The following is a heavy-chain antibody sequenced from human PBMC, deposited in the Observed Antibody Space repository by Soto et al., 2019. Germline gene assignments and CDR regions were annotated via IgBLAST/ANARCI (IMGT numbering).Heavy chain of an antibody. CDR3: ARLLGYCSSTSCYQDDY. V-gene: IGHV3-33*01. D-gene: IGHD2-2*01. Sequence: PGGSLRLSCAASGFTFSSYGMHWVRQAPGKGLEWVAVIWYDGSNKYCADSVKGRFTISRDNSKNTLYLQMNSLRAEDTAVYYCARLLGYCSSTSCYQDDYWGQGTRVTVSS. CDR1: GFTFSSYG. CDR2: IWYDGSNK. J-gene: IGHJ4*02.